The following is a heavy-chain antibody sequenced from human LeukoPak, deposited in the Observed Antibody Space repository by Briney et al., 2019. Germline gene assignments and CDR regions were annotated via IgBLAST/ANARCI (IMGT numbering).Heavy chain of an antibody. V-gene: IGHV4-59*01. J-gene: IGHJ3*02. CDR3: ARDKLGGFGTFDI. D-gene: IGHD3-16*01. CDR2: ISHSGST. CDR1: GGSISGYY. Sequence: PSATLSLTCTVSGGSISGYYWSWIRQPPGKGLEWIGFISHSGSTNYNPPLKSRVTISVDTSKNQFSLKVTSLTAADTAVYYCARDKLGGFGTFDIWGQGTMVTVSS.